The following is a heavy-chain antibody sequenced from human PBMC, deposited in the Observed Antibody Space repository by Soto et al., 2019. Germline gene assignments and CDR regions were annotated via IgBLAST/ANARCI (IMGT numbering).Heavy chain of an antibody. CDR2: IYPGDSDT. D-gene: IGHD3-10*01. Sequence: GESLKISCKGSGYSFTSYWIGWVRQMPGKGLEWMGIIYPGDSDTRYSPSFQGQVTISADKSISTAYLQWSSLKASDTAMYYCVCYFEGHRYHYDGMDVWGQGTTVTVSS. CDR1: GYSFTSYW. V-gene: IGHV5-51*01. CDR3: VCYFEGHRYHYDGMDV. J-gene: IGHJ6*02.